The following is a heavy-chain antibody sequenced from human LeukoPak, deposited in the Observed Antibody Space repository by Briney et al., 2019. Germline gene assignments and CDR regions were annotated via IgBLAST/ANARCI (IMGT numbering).Heavy chain of an antibody. Sequence: GGSLRLSCAASGFTFTNYWMRWVRQAPGMGLVWVSRLPPDELGIIYADSVKGRFTVSRDNAKNTVYLQMNNLRVEDTAVYYCARGRPHGNDYWGQGTLVTVSS. D-gene: IGHD4-23*01. V-gene: IGHV3-74*01. CDR3: ARGRPHGNDY. CDR2: LPPDELGI. J-gene: IGHJ4*02. CDR1: GFTFTNYW.